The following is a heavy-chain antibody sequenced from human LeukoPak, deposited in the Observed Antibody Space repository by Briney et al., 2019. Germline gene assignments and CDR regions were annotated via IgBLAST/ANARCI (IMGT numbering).Heavy chain of an antibody. CDR2: IRYDGSNK. Sequence: GGSLRLSCAASGFTFSSYAMSWVRQAPGKGLEWVAFIRYDGSNKYYADSVKGRFAISRDNSKNTLYLQMNSLRAEDTAVYYCAKGFRTTGTPWIFDYWGQGTLVTVSS. V-gene: IGHV3-30*02. CDR1: GFTFSSYA. CDR3: AKGFRTTGTPWIFDY. D-gene: IGHD1-1*01. J-gene: IGHJ4*02.